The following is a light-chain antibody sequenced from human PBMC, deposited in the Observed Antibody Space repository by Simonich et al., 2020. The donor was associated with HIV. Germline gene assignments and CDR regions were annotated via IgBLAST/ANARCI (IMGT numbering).Light chain of an antibody. V-gene: IGLV2-11*01. CDR3: SSYAGIYTFWV. Sequence: QSALTQPASVSGSPGQSITISCTGTSSDVGGYNYVSWYQQHPGKAPKLMIYDVTKRPSGVPDRFSGSKSANTASLTISGLQAEDEANYYCSSYAGIYTFWVFGGGSKLTVL. CDR1: SSDVGGYNY. J-gene: IGLJ3*02. CDR2: DVT.